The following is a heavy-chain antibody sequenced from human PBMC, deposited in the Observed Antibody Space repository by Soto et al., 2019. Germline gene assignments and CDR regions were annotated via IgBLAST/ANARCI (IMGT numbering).Heavy chain of an antibody. CDR2: ISGTGDSS. D-gene: IGHD3-10*01. V-gene: IGHV3-23*01. Sequence: PGDSLRLSCAASGFNFGSYAMSWVRQAPGKGLEWVSLISGTGDSSEYANSVKGRFTISRDYSKTTVFLQMNSLRAEDTAVYFCAKDNGNYGSGSFSHWGQGTLVTVSS. CDR1: GFNFGSYA. J-gene: IGHJ4*02. CDR3: AKDNGNYGSGSFSH.